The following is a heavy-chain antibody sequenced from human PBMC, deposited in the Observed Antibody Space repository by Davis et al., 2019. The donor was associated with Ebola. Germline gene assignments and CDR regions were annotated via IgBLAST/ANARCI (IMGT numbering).Heavy chain of an antibody. CDR2: ISYDGSNK. Sequence: GESLKISCAASGFTFSSYGMHWVRQAPGKGLEWVAVISYDGSNKYYADSVKGRFTISRDNSKNTLYLQKNSLRSDDTAVYYCARTYSSSWYIAELGYWGQGTLVTVSS. CDR3: ARTYSSSWYIAELGY. V-gene: IGHV3-30*03. D-gene: IGHD6-13*01. CDR1: GFTFSSYG. J-gene: IGHJ4*02.